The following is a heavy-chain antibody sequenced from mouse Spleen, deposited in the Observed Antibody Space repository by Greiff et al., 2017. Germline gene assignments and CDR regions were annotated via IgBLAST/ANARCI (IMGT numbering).Heavy chain of an antibody. D-gene: IGHD4-1*01. CDR3: ARNAASLGRGLPY. CDR2: INPSTGGT. Sequence: VQLQQSGPELVKPGASVKISCKASGYSFTGYYMNWVKQSPEKSLEWIGEINPSTGGTTYNQKFKAKATLTVDKSSSTAYMQLKSLTSEDSAVYYCARNAASLGRGLPYWGQGTLVTVSA. V-gene: IGHV1-42*01. CDR1: GYSFTGYY. J-gene: IGHJ3*01.